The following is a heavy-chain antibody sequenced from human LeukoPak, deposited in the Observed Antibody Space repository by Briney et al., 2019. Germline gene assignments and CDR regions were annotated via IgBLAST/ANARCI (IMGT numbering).Heavy chain of an antibody. Sequence: ASAKVSCKASGYTFTSYYMHWVRQAPGQGLEWMGIINPSGGSTSYAQKFQGRVTMTRDTSTSTAYMELSSLRSEDTAVYYCARDTPGDGYNPNAFDYWGQGTLVTVSS. CDR1: GYTFTSYY. J-gene: IGHJ4*02. V-gene: IGHV1-46*01. D-gene: IGHD5-24*01. CDR2: INPSGGST. CDR3: ARDTPGDGYNPNAFDY.